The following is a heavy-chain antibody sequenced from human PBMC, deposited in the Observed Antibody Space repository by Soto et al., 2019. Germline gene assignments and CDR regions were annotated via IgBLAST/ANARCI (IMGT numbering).Heavy chain of an antibody. V-gene: IGHV1-69*13. D-gene: IGHD1-26*01. J-gene: IGHJ6*02. CDR1: GGTFSSYA. CDR3: AREKSRELLLYGMDV. Sequence: SVKVSCKASGGTFSSYAISWVRQAPGQGLEWMGGIIPIFGTANYAQKFQGRVTITADESTSTAYMELSSLRSEDTAVYYCAREKSRELLLYGMDVWGQGTTVTVSS. CDR2: IIPIFGTA.